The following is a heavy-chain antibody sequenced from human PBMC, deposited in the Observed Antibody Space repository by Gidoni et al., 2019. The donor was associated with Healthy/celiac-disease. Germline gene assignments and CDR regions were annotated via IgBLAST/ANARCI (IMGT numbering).Heavy chain of an antibody. CDR1: GGSFSGYY. V-gene: IGHV4-34*01. J-gene: IGHJ6*02. D-gene: IGHD6-19*01. Sequence: QVQLQQWGEGLLKPSETLSLTCAVYGGSFSGYYWSWIRQPPGKGLEWIGEINHSGSTNYNPSLKSRVTISVDTSKNQFSLKLSSVTAADTAVYYCARGGSSGWYYYYGMDVWGQGTTVTVSS. CDR3: ARGGSSGWYYYYGMDV. CDR2: INHSGST.